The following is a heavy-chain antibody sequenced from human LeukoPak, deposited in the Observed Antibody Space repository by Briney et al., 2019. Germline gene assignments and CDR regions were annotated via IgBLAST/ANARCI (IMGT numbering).Heavy chain of an antibody. J-gene: IGHJ4*02. V-gene: IGHV4-39*07. CDR2: INHSGST. D-gene: IGHD3-3*01. Sequence: ASETLSLTCTVSGGSISSSSYYLGWIRQPPGKGLEWIGEINHSGSTNYNPSLKSRVTISVDTSKNRFSLKLSSVTAADTAVYYCARGTNFGVVIAPDEGRYYFDYWGQGTLVTVSS. CDR3: ARGTNFGVVIAPDEGRYYFDY. CDR1: GGSISSSSYY.